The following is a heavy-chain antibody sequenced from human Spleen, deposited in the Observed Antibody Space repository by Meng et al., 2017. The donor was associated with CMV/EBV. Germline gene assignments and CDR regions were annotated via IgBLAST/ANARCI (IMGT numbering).Heavy chain of an antibody. CDR3: ARSTAYCGGDCYSG. CDR2: IYYSGTT. Sequence: SETLSLTCTVSGGSVNSDDYYWTWIRQPPGKGLEWIGYIYYSGTTSYTPSLKSRVSISLNTSKNQFSLRLSSVTAADTAVYYCARSTAYCGGDCYSGWGQGTLVTVSS. D-gene: IGHD2-21*01. V-gene: IGHV4-61*08. CDR1: GGSVNSDDYY. J-gene: IGHJ4*02.